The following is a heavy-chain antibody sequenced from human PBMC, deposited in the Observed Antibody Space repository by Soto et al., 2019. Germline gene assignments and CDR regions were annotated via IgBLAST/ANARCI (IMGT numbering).Heavy chain of an antibody. J-gene: IGHJ6*03. CDR3: ARGTSYDFWSVNYYYYMDV. D-gene: IGHD3-3*01. CDR2: ISAYNGNT. Sequence: ASVKVSCKASGYTFTSYGISWVRQAPGQGLEWMGWISAYNGNTNYAQKLQGRVTMTTDTSISTAYMELSSLRSEDTTVYYCARGTSYDFWSVNYYYYMDVWGKGTTVTVSS. CDR1: GYTFTSYG. V-gene: IGHV1-18*01.